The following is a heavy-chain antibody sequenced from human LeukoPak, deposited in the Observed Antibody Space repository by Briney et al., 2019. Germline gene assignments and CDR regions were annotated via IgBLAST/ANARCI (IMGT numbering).Heavy chain of an antibody. CDR1: GYTFTGYY. Sequence: ASVKVSCKASGYTFTGYYIHWVRQAPGQGLEWMGWINPNSGVTHYPQKFQGRVTMTRDTSIRTAYMEVSSLRSDDTAVYYCARGPGYCSGGSCRYYFDYWGQGTLVTVSS. D-gene: IGHD2-15*01. CDR3: ARGPGYCSGGSCRYYFDY. CDR2: INPNSGVT. V-gene: IGHV1-2*02. J-gene: IGHJ4*02.